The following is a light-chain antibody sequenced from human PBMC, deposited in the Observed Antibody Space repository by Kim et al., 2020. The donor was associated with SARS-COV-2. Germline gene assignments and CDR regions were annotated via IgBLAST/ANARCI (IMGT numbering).Light chain of an antibody. CDR2: VDSDGSY. CDR1: SKYRTDA. V-gene: IGLV4-69*01. Sequence: VKLTCSLPSKYRTDAIAWHQQLPEKGPRFLMNVDSDGSYTRGDGIPDRFSGSSSGAERYLTISSLQPDDEADYYCLAWGPGIRVFGGGTQLTVL. CDR3: LAWGPGIRV. J-gene: IGLJ3*02.